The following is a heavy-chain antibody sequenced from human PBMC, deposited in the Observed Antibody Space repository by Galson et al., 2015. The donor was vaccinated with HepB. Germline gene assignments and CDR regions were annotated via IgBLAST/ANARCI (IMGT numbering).Heavy chain of an antibody. CDR3: ARDSGGDQILYGSLDH. V-gene: IGHV1-2*02. D-gene: IGHD3-3*01. CDR1: GYDFSDYY. J-gene: IGHJ4*02. Sequence: SVKVSCKASGYDFSDYYMHWVRQAPGQGLQWMGWTNPKSGGTNYAQNFQGRVTMTSDTSINTAYLELKRLRSDDTAVYFCARDSGGDQILYGSLDHWGQGTPVTVSS. CDR2: TNPKSGGT.